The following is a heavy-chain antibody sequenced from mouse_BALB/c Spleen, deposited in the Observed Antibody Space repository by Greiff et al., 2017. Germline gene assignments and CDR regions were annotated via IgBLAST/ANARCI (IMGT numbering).Heavy chain of an antibody. D-gene: IGHD2-1*01. J-gene: IGHJ4*01. CDR3: AGGNYDYAMDY. Sequence: DVQLVESGGGLVKPGGSLKLSCAASGFTFSDYYMYWVRQTPEKRLEWVATISDGGSYTYYPDSVKGRFTISRDNAKNNLYLQMSSLKSEDTAMYYCAGGNYDYAMDYWGQGTSVTVSS. V-gene: IGHV5-4*02. CDR2: ISDGGSYT. CDR1: GFTFSDYY.